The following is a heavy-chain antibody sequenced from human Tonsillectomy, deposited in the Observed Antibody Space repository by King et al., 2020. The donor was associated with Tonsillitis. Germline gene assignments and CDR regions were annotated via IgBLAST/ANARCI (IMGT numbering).Heavy chain of an antibody. D-gene: IGHD4-17*01. CDR2: ISSPGSGK. CDR3: ATVSGTTLTPDY. CDR1: GYTFSSYA. Sequence: DVQLVESGGGLVQPGGTLRLSCAASGYTFSSYAMTWVSQAPGKGLEWVSSISSPGSGKYYAEPVKGRFTISRDHSKNTLYLQMNSLRAEDTAVYYCATVSGTTLTPDYWGQGTLVTVSS. J-gene: IGHJ4*02. V-gene: IGHV3-23*04.